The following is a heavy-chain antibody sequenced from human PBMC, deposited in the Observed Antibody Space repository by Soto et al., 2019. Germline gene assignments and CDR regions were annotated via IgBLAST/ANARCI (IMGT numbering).Heavy chain of an antibody. D-gene: IGHD6-6*01. V-gene: IGHV4-38-2*01. Sequence: LSLTCGVSGYSLTSGYHWCWIRQPPGKGLEWIGTIYHSGTTYYNPSLMSRVTMSVDTSKNQFSLKVTSATAADTAVYFCVRVYGRSSCFFDSWGQGTLVTVSS. J-gene: IGHJ4*02. CDR1: GYSLTSGYH. CDR2: IYHSGTT. CDR3: VRVYGRSSCFFDS.